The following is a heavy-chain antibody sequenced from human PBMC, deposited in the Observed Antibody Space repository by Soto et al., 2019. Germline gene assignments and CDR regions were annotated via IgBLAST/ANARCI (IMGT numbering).Heavy chain of an antibody. D-gene: IGHD3-10*01. CDR3: ASFGDMVRGVNDAFDI. J-gene: IGHJ3*02. Sequence: GGSLRLSCAASGFTFSSYWMHWVRQAPGKGLVWVSRINSDGSSTSYADSVKGRFTISRDNAKNTLYLQMNSLRAEDTAVYYCASFGDMVRGVNDAFDIWGQGTMVTVSS. CDR2: INSDGSST. CDR1: GFTFSSYW. V-gene: IGHV3-74*01.